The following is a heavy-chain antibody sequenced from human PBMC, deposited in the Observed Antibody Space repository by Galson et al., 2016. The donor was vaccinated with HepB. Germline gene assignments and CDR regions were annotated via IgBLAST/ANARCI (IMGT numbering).Heavy chain of an antibody. CDR2: IESYSKII. V-gene: IGHV3-48*04. CDR1: GFTFKKYG. J-gene: IGHJ4*02. D-gene: IGHD5-24*01. CDR3: ARDGPNYNYDF. Sequence: SLRLSCAASGFTFKKYGFNWVRLTPGKGLEWLSYIESYSKIIRYTESVRGRFTVSRDNAKNSVYLQLSGLRVEDTAIYYWARDGPNYNYDFWGQGTLVTVSS.